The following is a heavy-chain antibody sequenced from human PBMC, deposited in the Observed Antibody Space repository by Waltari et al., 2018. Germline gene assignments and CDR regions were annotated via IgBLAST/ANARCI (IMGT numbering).Heavy chain of an antibody. CDR2: IYYSGGP. V-gene: IGHV4-39*01. D-gene: IGHD3-10*01. CDR1: GGSISSSSYY. CDR3: ARRTLITMVRGVIDY. J-gene: IGHJ4*02. Sequence: QLQLQESGPGLVKPSETLSLTCTVSGGSISSSSYYWGWIRQPPGKGLEWIGSIYYSGGPYYNPALKSRVTISVDTSKNQFSLKLSSVTAADTAVYYCARRTLITMVRGVIDYWGQGTLVTVSS.